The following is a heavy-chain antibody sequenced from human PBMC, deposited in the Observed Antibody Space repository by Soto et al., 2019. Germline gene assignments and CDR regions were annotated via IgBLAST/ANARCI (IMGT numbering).Heavy chain of an antibody. D-gene: IGHD5-12*01. CDR1: GGSINTFY. Sequence: SETLSLTCTVSGGSINTFYWSWVRQPDGKGLEWIGRIFSSGSTSFNPSLESRVAMSVDTSKNHFSLNLSSVTAAVMAVSYCARGGSYSAYNFAHGIQLWSFDFWGQGALVTVSS. CDR3: ARGGSYSAYNFAHGIQLWSFDF. J-gene: IGHJ4*02. CDR2: IFSSGST. V-gene: IGHV4-4*07.